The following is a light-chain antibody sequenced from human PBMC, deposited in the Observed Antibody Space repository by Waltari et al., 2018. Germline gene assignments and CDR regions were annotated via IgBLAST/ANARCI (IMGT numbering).Light chain of an antibody. V-gene: IGKV3-20*01. CDR2: GAS. CDR3: QQYGSSIMYT. CDR1: QRLTKNY. J-gene: IGKJ2*01. Sequence: VLTQSPGTLSLSPGERATLSCRASQRLTKNYLAWYQQKPGQAPRLLIYGASSRAAGIPDRFSGSGSGTDFTLTISRLEPEDFAVYYCQQYGSSIMYTFGQVTKLEIK.